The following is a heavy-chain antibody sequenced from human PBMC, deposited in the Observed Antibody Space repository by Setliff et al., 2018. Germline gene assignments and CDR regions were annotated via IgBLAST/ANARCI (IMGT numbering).Heavy chain of an antibody. CDR1: GGSISSYY. CDR3: AGTQGSGGYYSNSPYYFHY. J-gene: IGHJ4*02. D-gene: IGHD3-10*01. Sequence: SETLSLTCTVSGGSISSYYWSWIRQPPGKELEWMAYVYYTGDTYYNPSLKSRISISIDTSKNQFSLNLISVTAADTAVYYCAGTQGSGGYYSNSPYYFHYWGQGTLVTVS. CDR2: VYYTGDT. V-gene: IGHV4-59*03.